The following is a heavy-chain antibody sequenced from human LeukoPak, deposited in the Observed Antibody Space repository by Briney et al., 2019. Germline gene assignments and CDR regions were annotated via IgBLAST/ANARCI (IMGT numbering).Heavy chain of an antibody. J-gene: IGHJ5*02. Sequence: ASVKVSCKASGYSFIGYYIHWVRQAPGQGLEWMGWINPNNGGTNYAQTFQGRVSMTRDTSISTVYMELSSLRSEDTAVYYCAREDMGATGNWFDPWGQGTLVTVSS. CDR3: AREDMGATGNWFDP. CDR1: GYSFIGYY. D-gene: IGHD1-26*01. V-gene: IGHV1-2*02. CDR2: INPNNGGT.